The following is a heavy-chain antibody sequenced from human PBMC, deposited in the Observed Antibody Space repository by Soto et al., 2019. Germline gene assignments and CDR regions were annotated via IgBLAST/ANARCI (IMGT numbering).Heavy chain of an antibody. CDR1: GFTFSSRA. J-gene: IGHJ4*02. Sequence: DVQLVESGGGLVQPGGSLRLSCTASGFTFSSRAMNWVRQFPGRGLEWVSYISSSSSNIDYADSVKGRFTVSRDNAKNSLYLQMNTLRDEDTAVYYCASDRSLGSNWYYYLESWGQRTLVTVSS. D-gene: IGHD3-16*01. V-gene: IGHV3-48*02. CDR2: ISSSSSNI. CDR3: ASDRSLGSNWYYYLES.